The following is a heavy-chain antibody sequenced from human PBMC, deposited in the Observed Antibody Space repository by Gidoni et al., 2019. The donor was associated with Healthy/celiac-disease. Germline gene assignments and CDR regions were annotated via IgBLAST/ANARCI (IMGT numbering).Heavy chain of an antibody. CDR1: GYTFTSYD. Sequence: QVQLVQSGAEVKKPGASVKVSCKASGYTFTSYDINWVRQATGPGLEWMGWMNPNSGNTGYAQKFQGRVTMTRNTSISTAYMELSSLRSEDTAVYYCARGHYGSGSYYNVVGYYWGQGTLVTVSS. CDR2: MNPNSGNT. CDR3: ARGHYGSGSYYNVVGYY. D-gene: IGHD3-10*01. J-gene: IGHJ4*02. V-gene: IGHV1-8*01.